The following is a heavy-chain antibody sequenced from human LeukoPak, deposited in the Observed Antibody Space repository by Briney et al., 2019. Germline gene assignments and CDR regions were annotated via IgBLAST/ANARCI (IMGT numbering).Heavy chain of an antibody. CDR2: ISYDGRNK. V-gene: IGHV3-30*18. CDR1: GFTFSNFG. Sequence: GRSLRLSCAASGFTFSNFGMHWVRQAPGKGLEWVAVISYDGRNKYSADSGKGRFTISRDNSKNMLYLHMNSLRAEDTAVYYCAKDPITMVRGVTGYFDYWGQGTLSPSPQ. D-gene: IGHD3-10*01. CDR3: AKDPITMVRGVTGYFDY. J-gene: IGHJ4*02.